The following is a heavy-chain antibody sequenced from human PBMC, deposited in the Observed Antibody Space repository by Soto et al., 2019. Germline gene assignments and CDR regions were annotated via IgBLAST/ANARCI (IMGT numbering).Heavy chain of an antibody. CDR1: GCSISSGGYS. CDR3: AGGIAARPLGY. J-gene: IGHJ4*02. D-gene: IGHD6-6*01. CDR2: IYHSGST. Sequence: SSETLSLTCAVSGCSISSGGYSWSWIRQPPGKGLEWIGYIYHSGSTYYNPSLKSRVTISVDRSKNQFSLRLSSVTAADTAVYYCAGGIAARPLGYWGQGTLVTVSS. V-gene: IGHV4-30-2*01.